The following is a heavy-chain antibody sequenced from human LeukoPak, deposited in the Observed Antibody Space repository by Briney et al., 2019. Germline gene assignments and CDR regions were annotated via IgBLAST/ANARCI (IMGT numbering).Heavy chain of an antibody. Sequence: SQTLSLTCTVSGGSISSGDYCWSWIRQPPGKGLEWIGYIYYSGSTYYNPSLKSRVTISVDTSKNQFSLKLSSVTAADTAVYYCARDHPNDNSGYDLDYWGQGTLVTVSS. J-gene: IGHJ4*02. CDR1: GGSISSGDYC. D-gene: IGHD5-12*01. CDR2: IYYSGST. CDR3: ARDHPNDNSGYDLDY. V-gene: IGHV4-30-4*01.